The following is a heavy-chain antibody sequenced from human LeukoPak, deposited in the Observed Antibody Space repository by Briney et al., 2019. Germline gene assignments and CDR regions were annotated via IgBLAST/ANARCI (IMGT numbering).Heavy chain of an antibody. V-gene: IGHV1-69*04. CDR2: IIPILGIA. J-gene: IGHJ5*02. CDR3: ARDSVVPAAIRLNWFDP. Sequence: SVKVSCKASGYTFTSYGISWVRQAPGQGLEWMGRIIPILGIANYAQKFQGRVTITADKSTSTAYMELSSLRSEDTAVYYCARDSVVPAAIRLNWFDPWGQGTLVTVSS. CDR1: GYTFTSYG. D-gene: IGHD2-2*02.